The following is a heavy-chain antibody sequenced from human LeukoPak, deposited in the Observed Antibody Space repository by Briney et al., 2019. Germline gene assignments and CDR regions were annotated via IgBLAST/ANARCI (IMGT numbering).Heavy chain of an antibody. D-gene: IGHD1-14*01. Sequence: GGSLRLSCAASGFTFSSYGMSWVRQAPGKGLEWVSSISSSSSYIYYADSVKGRFTISRDNAKNSLYLQMNSLRAEDTAVYYCARDQTTKYFDYWGQGTLVTVSS. J-gene: IGHJ4*02. CDR1: GFTFSSYG. CDR3: ARDQTTKYFDY. CDR2: ISSSSSYI. V-gene: IGHV3-21*01.